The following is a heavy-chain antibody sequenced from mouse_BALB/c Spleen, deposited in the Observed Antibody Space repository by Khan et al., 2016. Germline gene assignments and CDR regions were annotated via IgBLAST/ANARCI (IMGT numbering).Heavy chain of an antibody. V-gene: IGHV1-80*01. D-gene: IGHD1-1*01. Sequence: QVQLQQPGAELVRPGSSVKISCKASGYAFSSYWMNWVKQRPGQGLEWIGQIYPGDGDTNYNGKFKGKATLTVDKSSSTAYMQLSSLTSEDSAVYFCARENYGSSYWGQGTTLTVSS. J-gene: IGHJ2*01. CDR1: GYAFSSYW. CDR3: ARENYGSSY. CDR2: IYPGDGDT.